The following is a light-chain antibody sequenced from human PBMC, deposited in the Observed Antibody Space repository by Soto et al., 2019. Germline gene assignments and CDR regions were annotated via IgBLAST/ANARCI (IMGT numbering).Light chain of an antibody. CDR3: QSYDSSLSGFVV. CDR1: SSNIGAGHD. J-gene: IGLJ2*01. V-gene: IGLV1-40*01. CDR2: GNS. Sequence: QLVLTQPPSVSGAPGQRVTISCTGSSSNIGAGHDVHWYQQLPETAPKLLIYGNSNRPSGVPDRFSASKSGTSASLAITGLQAEDEADYYCQSYDSSLSGFVVFGGGTKLTVL.